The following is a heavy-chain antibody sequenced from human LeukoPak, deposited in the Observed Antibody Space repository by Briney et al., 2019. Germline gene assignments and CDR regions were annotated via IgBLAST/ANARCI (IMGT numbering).Heavy chain of an antibody. V-gene: IGHV3-74*01. CDR1: GFTFSSYW. D-gene: IGHD6-13*01. J-gene: IGHJ5*02. CDR3: VRAGAAAAGCNWFDP. Sequence: GGSLRLSCAASGFTFSSYWMHWVRQAPGMGLEWVSRINTDGSATTYADSVKGRVTISRDNARNTLYLEMNSLRAEDTAIYYCVRAGAAAAGCNWFDPWGQGTLVTVSS. CDR2: INTDGSAT.